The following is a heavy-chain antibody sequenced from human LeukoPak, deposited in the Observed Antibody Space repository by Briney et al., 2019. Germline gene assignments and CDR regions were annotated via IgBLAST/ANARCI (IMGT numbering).Heavy chain of an antibody. J-gene: IGHJ4*02. D-gene: IGHD6-19*01. Sequence: GGSLRLSCAASGFTVSSNYMSWVRQAPGKGLEWVSVIYSGGSTYYADSVKGRFTISRDNSKNTLYLQMNSLRAEDTAVYYCARDLSGDSSSYWGQGTLVTVSS. CDR2: IYSGGST. V-gene: IGHV3-66*01. CDR1: GFTVSSNY. CDR3: ARDLSGDSSSY.